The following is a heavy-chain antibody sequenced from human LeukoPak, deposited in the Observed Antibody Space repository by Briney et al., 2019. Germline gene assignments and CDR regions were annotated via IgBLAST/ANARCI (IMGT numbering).Heavy chain of an antibody. CDR3: ASSDGDLSFDY. D-gene: IGHD4-17*01. CDR1: GYSISSGYY. CDR2: IYHSGST. J-gene: IGHJ4*02. V-gene: IGHV4-38-2*02. Sequence: PSETLSLTCTVSGYSISSGYYWGWIRQPPGKGLEWIGSIYHSGSTYYNPSLKSRVTIPVDTSKNQFSLKLSSVTAADTAVYYCASSDGDLSFDYWGQGTLVTVSS.